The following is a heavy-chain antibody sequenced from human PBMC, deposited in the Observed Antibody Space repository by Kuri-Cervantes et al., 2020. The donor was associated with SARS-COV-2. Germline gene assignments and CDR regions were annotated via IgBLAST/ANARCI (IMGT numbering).Heavy chain of an antibody. CDR3: ASSVTIFGVVSYYFDY. Sequence: GESLKISCAASGFNFSRYGMHWVRQAPGKGLEWVAVTSRDGSNKYYAGSVKGRFTISRDSSKNTLYLQMSSLRAEDTAVYYCASSVTIFGVVSYYFDYWGQGTLVTVSS. CDR2: TSRDGSNK. CDR1: GFNFSRYG. J-gene: IGHJ4*02. V-gene: IGHV3-30*03. D-gene: IGHD3-3*01.